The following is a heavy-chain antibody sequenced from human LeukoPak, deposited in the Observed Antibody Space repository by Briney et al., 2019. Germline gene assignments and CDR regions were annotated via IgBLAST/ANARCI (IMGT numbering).Heavy chain of an antibody. CDR2: ISGRGDIT. D-gene: IGHD2-21*01. CDR3: TKDLAFCGGDCYSGADN. Sequence: PGGSLRLSCAASGFTFSSYAMNWVRQAPGKGLEWVSAISGRGDITYYTDSVKGRFTISGDTSRSTLYLQMSSLRAEDTAVYYCTKDLAFCGGDCYSGADNWGQGALVTVSS. J-gene: IGHJ4*02. CDR1: GFTFSSYA. V-gene: IGHV3-23*01.